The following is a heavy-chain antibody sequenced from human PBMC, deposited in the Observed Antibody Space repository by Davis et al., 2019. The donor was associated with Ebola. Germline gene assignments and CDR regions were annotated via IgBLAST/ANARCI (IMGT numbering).Heavy chain of an antibody. CDR2: INAGNGNT. CDR3: ARGYDYVWGSYKFLGDY. CDR1: GYTFTSYA. D-gene: IGHD3-16*01. J-gene: IGHJ4*02. V-gene: IGHV1-3*01. Sequence: AASVKVSCKASGYTFTSYAMHWVRQAPGQRLEWMGWINAGNGNTKYSQKFQGRVTMTTDTSTSTAYMELRSLRSDDTAVYYCARGYDYVWGSYKFLGDYWGQGTLVTVSS.